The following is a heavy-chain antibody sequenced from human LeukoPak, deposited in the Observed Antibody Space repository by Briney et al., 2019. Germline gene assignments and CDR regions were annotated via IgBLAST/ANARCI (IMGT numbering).Heavy chain of an antibody. CDR1: GYTFTGYY. CDR3: ARDSITMVRGVINS. CDR2: INPNSGGT. D-gene: IGHD3-10*01. Sequence: ASVKVSCKASGYTFTGYYMHWVRQAPGQGLEWMGWINPNSGGTNYAQKFQGRVTMTRDTSISTAYMEPSRLRSDDTAVYYCARDSITMVRGVINSWGQGTLVTVSS. V-gene: IGHV1-2*02. J-gene: IGHJ4*02.